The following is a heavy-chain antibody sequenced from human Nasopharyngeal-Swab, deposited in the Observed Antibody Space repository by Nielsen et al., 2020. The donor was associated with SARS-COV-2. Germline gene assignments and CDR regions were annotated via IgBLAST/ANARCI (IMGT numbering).Heavy chain of an antibody. D-gene: IGHD3-9*01. CDR3: ARARLAGYYSAYYYGMDV. J-gene: IGHJ6*02. V-gene: IGHV3-30*03. Sequence: WIRQPPGQGLEWVAVISYDGSNKYYADSVKGRFTISRDNSKNTLYLQMNSLRAEDTAVYYCARARLAGYYSAYYYGMDVWGQGTTVTVSS. CDR2: ISYDGSNK.